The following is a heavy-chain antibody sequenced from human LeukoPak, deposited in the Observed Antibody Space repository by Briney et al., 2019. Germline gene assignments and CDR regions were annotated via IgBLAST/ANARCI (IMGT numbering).Heavy chain of an antibody. CDR2: ISYDGNNI. D-gene: IGHD2-21*02. J-gene: IGHJ2*01. Sequence: GGSLTLFCAAPGFPFSGYAVHSGRQPPGKGVEWGALISYDGNNIYYGDSVKGRFTISRDNSKNTLYLQMKSLRADDTGVYFCAKEELPYCGGDCYSCRYFELSGRGTLVTVSS. CDR1: GFPFSGYA. CDR3: AKEELPYCGGDCYSCRYFEL. V-gene: IGHV3-30*18.